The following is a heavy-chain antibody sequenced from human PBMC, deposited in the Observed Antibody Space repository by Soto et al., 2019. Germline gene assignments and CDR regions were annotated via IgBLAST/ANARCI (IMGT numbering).Heavy chain of an antibody. CDR3: ARDTLDAFDI. CDR1: GYTITSYG. V-gene: IGHV1-46*01. CDR2: INPSGGST. J-gene: IGHJ3*02. Sequence: GASVKVSCKASGYTITSYGISWVRQAPGQGLEWMGIINPSGGSTSYAQKFQGRVTITRDTSASTAYMELSSLRSEDTAVYYCARDTLDAFDIWGQGTMVTVSS.